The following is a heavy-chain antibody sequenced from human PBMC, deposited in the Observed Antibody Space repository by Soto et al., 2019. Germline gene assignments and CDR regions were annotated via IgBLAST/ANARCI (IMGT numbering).Heavy chain of an antibody. Sequence: PSETLSLTCTVSGGSISSYYWSWIRQPPGKGPEWIGYIYYSGRTNYNPSLKSRVTISVDTSKNQFSLKLSSVTAADTAVYYCARGYCSSTICYIWDNWFDPWGQGTLVTVSS. CDR2: IYYSGRT. J-gene: IGHJ5*02. CDR1: GGSISSYY. V-gene: IGHV4-59*01. D-gene: IGHD2-2*02. CDR3: ARGYCSSTICYIWDNWFDP.